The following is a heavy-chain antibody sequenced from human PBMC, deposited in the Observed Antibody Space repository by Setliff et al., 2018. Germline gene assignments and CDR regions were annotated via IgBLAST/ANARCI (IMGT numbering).Heavy chain of an antibody. CDR1: GYTFTDSF. CDR2: INPNRDDT. V-gene: IGHV1-2*02. J-gene: IGHJ4*02. D-gene: IGHD1-26*01. CDR3: ARDGSAFFYQN. Sequence: GASLKVSCKASGYTFTDSFIHWVRQAPGQGFEWLGWINPNRDDTKYAQKFQHRILMAKDTSLNTVYVELSSLRSDDTATYYCARDGSAFFYQNWGQGSLVTVSS.